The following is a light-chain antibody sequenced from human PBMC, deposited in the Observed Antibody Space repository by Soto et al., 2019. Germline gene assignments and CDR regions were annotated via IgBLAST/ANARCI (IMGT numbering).Light chain of an antibody. J-gene: IGKJ1*01. CDR3: QQYGSYSPT. Sequence: DMKMTQSLPTLSANVGDRVTITCRASQSMSRWLAWYQQKPGKAPELLIYDASSLQRGVPSRFSGSVSGTEFTLTISSLQPDDFATYYCQQYGSYSPTFGQRTMVEI. CDR1: QSMSRW. CDR2: DAS. V-gene: IGKV1-5*01.